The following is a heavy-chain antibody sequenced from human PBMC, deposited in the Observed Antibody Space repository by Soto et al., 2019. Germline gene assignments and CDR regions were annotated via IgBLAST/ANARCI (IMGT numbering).Heavy chain of an antibody. D-gene: IGHD3-16*01. CDR3: ASHLRPPIWGGGYFDD. CDR2: MSYSRST. V-gene: IGHV4-39*01. J-gene: IGHJ4*02. Sequence: QLQLQESGPGLVKPSETLSLTCFVSGGSISSNNYYWGWIRQPPGKGLEWIGSMSYSRSTYYNPSLKSIVTVSVDTSKNQFPLKLTSVNAADTAVYCCASHLRPPIWGGGYFDDWGQGPLVTVSS. CDR1: GGSISSNNYY.